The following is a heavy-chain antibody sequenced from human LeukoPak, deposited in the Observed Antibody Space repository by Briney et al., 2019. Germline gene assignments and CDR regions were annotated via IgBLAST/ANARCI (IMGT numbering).Heavy chain of an antibody. CDR1: VYTFTGYY. Sequence: ASVKVSCKASVYTFTGYYMHWVRQAPGQGLEWMGWINPNSGGTNYAQKFQGRVTMTRDTSISTAYMELSRLRSDDTAVYYCARDPSLYSSGWYTVGGNWFDPWGQGTLVTVSS. J-gene: IGHJ5*02. CDR2: INPNSGGT. V-gene: IGHV1-2*02. D-gene: IGHD6-19*01. CDR3: ARDPSLYSSGWYTVGGNWFDP.